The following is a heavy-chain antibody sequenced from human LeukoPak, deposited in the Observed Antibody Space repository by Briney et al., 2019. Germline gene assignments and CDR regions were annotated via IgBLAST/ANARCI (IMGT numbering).Heavy chain of an antibody. CDR2: IYDTGGT. V-gene: IGHV3-53*01. CDR3: ARDSSGPAF. D-gene: IGHD6-19*01. J-gene: IGHJ4*02. CDR1: GFTVSNTY. Sequence: GGSLRLSCAASGFTVSNTYMSWVRQAPGKGLEWVSVIYDTGGTFYSDSVRGRFTVSRDYSKNTLYLQMNSLRVDDTAVYYCARDSSGPAFWGQGTLVTVSS.